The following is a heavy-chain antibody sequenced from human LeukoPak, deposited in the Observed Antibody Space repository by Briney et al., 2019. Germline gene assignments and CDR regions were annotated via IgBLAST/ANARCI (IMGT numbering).Heavy chain of an antibody. V-gene: IGHV4-34*01. CDR1: GGSFSGYY. J-gene: IGHJ3*02. D-gene: IGHD4-17*01. CDR2: INHSGST. CDR3: ARDVQTTVTLETNDAFDI. Sequence: KPSETLSLTCAVYGGSFSGYYWSWIRQPPGKGLEWIGEINHSGSTNYNPSLKSRVTISVDTSKNQFSLKLSSVTAADTAVYYCARDVQTTVTLETNDAFDIWGQGTMVTVSS.